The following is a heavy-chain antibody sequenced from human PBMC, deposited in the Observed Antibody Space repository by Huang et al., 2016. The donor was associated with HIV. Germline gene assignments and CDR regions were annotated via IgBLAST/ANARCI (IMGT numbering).Heavy chain of an antibody. CDR2: INHSGST. Sequence: QVQLQQWGAGLLKPSETLSLTCAVYGGSFSGSYWSWIRKPPGKGLGWIGEINHSGSTNYNPSLKSRVTISVDTSKNQFSLKLSSVTAADTAVYYCARILMYYNSSGYGFDYWGQGTLVTVSS. CDR1: GGSFSGSY. D-gene: IGHD3-22*01. J-gene: IGHJ4*02. CDR3: ARILMYYNSSGYGFDY. V-gene: IGHV4-34*01.